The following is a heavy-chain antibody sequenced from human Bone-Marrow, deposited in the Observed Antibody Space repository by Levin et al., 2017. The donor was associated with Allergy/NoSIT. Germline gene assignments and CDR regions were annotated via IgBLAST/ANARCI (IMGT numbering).Heavy chain of an antibody. D-gene: IGHD3-22*01. J-gene: IGHJ6*02. CDR2: ISSSNTR. Sequence: GGSLRLSCEVSGLTFTKSPIYWVRRAPGKGLEWVAVISSSNTRYYTDSVRGRFTISRGADTVLLQMDSLTHDDTSVYYCATVQRGSMIASVDRWGLDVWGQGTTVTVSS. CDR1: GLTFTKSP. CDR3: ATVQRGSMIASVDRWGLDV. V-gene: IGHV3-30*04.